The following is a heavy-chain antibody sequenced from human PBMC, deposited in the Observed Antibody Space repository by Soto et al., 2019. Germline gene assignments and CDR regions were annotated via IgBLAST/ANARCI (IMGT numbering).Heavy chain of an antibody. Sequence: SETLSLTCTFSVGSVISGSYYWSWIRQPPGKGLEWIGYIYYSGSTNYNPSLKSRVTISVDTSKNQFSLKLSSVTAADTAEYYCAREGEYDSSGYYYAGIDYWGQGTLVTVSS. D-gene: IGHD3-22*01. CDR3: AREGEYDSSGYYYAGIDY. V-gene: IGHV4-61*01. J-gene: IGHJ4*02. CDR2: IYYSGST. CDR1: VGSVISGSYY.